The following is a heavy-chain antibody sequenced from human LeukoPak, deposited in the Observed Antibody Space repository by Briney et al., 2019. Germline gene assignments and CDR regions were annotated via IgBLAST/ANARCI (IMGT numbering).Heavy chain of an antibody. CDR3: ARGASVVAGSDNALDI. Sequence: GGSLRLSCAASGITFSSYTMIWVRQAPGKGLEWVSSISSSSSYIYYADSVKGRFTISRDNAKKSVHLQMNSLRAEDTAVYYCARGASVVAGSDNALDIWGQGTMVTVSS. D-gene: IGHD6-19*01. CDR2: ISSSSSYI. CDR1: GITFSSYT. J-gene: IGHJ3*02. V-gene: IGHV3-21*01.